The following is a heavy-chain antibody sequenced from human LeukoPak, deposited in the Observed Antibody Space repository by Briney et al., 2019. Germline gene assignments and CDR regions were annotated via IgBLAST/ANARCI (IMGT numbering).Heavy chain of an antibody. J-gene: IGHJ4*02. CDR1: GDSTSSYY. Sequence: SETLSLTCTVSGDSTSSYYWSWIRQPPGKGLEWMGNIYHSGSSNYNPSLKSRVTISVDTSKNQFSLKLTSVTAADTAVYYCVRGSGWFLYWGQGTLVTVSS. V-gene: IGHV4-59*01. CDR2: IYHSGSS. CDR3: VRGSGWFLY. D-gene: IGHD6-19*01.